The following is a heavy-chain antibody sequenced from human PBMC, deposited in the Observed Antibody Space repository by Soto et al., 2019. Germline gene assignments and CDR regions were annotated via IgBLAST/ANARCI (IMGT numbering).Heavy chain of an antibody. D-gene: IGHD3-10*01. J-gene: IGHJ4*02. CDR2: ISHSGNT. V-gene: IGHV4-30-2*06. CDR3: ARGGSPNYFDY. CDR1: GGSISSGGFS. Sequence: QLQLQESGSGLVKPSQTLSLTCDVSGGSISSGGFSWNWIRQSPGRGLEWIGYISHSGNTYYNPSLRSRVTMSLDRSKNQFSLRLTSVTAADTATYYCARGGSPNYFDYWGQGTLVTVSS.